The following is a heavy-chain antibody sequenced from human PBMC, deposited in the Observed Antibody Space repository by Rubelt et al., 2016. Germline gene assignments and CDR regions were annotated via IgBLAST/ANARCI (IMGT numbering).Heavy chain of an antibody. Sequence: EVQLVESGGGLVKPGGSLRLSCAASGFTFSSYSMNWVRQAPGKGLEWVSSISSSSSYIYYADSVKGRFTISRNNANNSLFLQMNSLRAEDTAVYYCARAGIAVAGTLDYWGQGTLVTVSS. V-gene: IGHV3-21*01. CDR1: GFTFSSYS. J-gene: IGHJ4*02. D-gene: IGHD6-19*01. CDR3: ARAGIAVAGTLDY. CDR2: ISSSSSYI.